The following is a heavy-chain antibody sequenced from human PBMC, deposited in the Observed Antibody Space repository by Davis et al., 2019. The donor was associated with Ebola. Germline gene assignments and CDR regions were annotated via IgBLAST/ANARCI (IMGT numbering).Heavy chain of an antibody. CDR2: ISSSSSYI. J-gene: IGHJ6*02. CDR1: GFTVSSNY. D-gene: IGHD7-27*01. Sequence: GESLKISCAASGFTVSSNYMSWVRQAPGKGLEWVSSISSSSSYIYYADSVKGRFTISRDNAKNSLYLQMNSLRAEDTAVYYCARNRGGEFLTGGMDVWGQGTTVTVSS. V-gene: IGHV3-21*01. CDR3: ARNRGGEFLTGGMDV.